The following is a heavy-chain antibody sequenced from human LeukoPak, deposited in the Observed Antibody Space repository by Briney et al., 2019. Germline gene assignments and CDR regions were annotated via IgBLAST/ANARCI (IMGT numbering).Heavy chain of an antibody. CDR1: GGSFSGYY. V-gene: IGHV4-34*01. J-gene: IGHJ4*02. D-gene: IGHD6-13*01. Sequence: PSETLSLTCSVYGGSFSGYYWSWIHQPPGKGLEWIGEINHSGSTNYNPSLKSRVTISVDTSKNQFSLKLSSVTAADTAVYYCARGQEYSSSWYTRRSRYFDYWGQGTPVTVSS. CDR3: ARGQEYSSSWYTRRSRYFDY. CDR2: INHSGST.